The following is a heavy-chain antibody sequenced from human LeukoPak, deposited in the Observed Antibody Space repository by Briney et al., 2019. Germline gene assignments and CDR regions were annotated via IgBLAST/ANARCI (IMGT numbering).Heavy chain of an antibody. J-gene: IGHJ3*02. CDR1: GGSISSSSHY. CDR2: IYYSGST. D-gene: IGHD3-22*01. V-gene: IGHV4-39*07. CDR3: ARGYYYDSSGYYYADAFDI. Sequence: SETLSLTCTVSGGSISSSSHYWGWIRQPPGKGLEWIGSIYYSGSTYYNPSLKSRVTISVDTSKNQFSLKLSSVTAADTAVYYCARGYYYDSSGYYYADAFDIWGQGTMVTVSS.